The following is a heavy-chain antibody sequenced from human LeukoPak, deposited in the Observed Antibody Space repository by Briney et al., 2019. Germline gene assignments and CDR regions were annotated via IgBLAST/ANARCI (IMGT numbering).Heavy chain of an antibody. J-gene: IGHJ5*02. Sequence: ASVKVSCKASGYTFTSYDINWVRQATGQGLEWMGWMNPNSGNTGYAQKFQGRVTMTRNTSISTAYMELSSLRSEDTAVYYCARVFCSSTSCYVWFDPWGQGTLVIVSS. V-gene: IGHV1-8*01. CDR3: ARVFCSSTSCYVWFDP. D-gene: IGHD2-2*01. CDR1: GYTFTSYD. CDR2: MNPNSGNT.